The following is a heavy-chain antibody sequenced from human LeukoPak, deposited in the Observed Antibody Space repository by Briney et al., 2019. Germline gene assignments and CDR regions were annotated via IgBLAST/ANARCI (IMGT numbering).Heavy chain of an antibody. CDR2: ISSSGSYI. Sequence: PGGSLRLSCAASGFTFSTYSMNWVRQAPGKGLEWVSCISSSGSYIYYADSVKGRFTISRDNTKNSLFLQMNSLRAEDTAVYYCASTHLDGTPWGQGTLVTVSS. CDR1: GFTFSTYS. V-gene: IGHV3-21*01. J-gene: IGHJ5*02. CDR3: ASTHLDGTP. D-gene: IGHD5-24*01.